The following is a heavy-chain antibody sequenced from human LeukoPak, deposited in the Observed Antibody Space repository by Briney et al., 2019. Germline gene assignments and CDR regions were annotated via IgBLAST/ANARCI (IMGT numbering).Heavy chain of an antibody. D-gene: IGHD3-10*01. V-gene: IGHV1-3*01. CDR1: GYTFTSYA. CDR2: INAGNGNT. Sequence: ASVTVSFTASGYTFTSYAMHWVRQAPGQRLEWMGWINAGNGNTKYSQKFQGRVTITRDTSASTAYMELSSLRSEDTAVYYCARGGVTMVRGVIITNWFDRWGQGTLVTVSS. J-gene: IGHJ5*02. CDR3: ARGGVTMVRGVIITNWFDR.